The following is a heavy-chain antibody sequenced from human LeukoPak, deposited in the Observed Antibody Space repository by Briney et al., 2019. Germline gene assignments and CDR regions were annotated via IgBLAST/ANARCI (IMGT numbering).Heavy chain of an antibody. CDR1: GFTVSSNY. CDR3: ARDQSRRAADY. CDR2: IYSGGSA. J-gene: IGHJ4*02. Sequence: GGSLRLSCAASGFTVSSNYMSWVRQAPGKGLEWVSVIYSGGSAYYADSVKGRFTISRDNSKSTLYLQMNSLRAEDTAVYYCARDQSRRAADYWGQGTLVTVSS. V-gene: IGHV3-66*01.